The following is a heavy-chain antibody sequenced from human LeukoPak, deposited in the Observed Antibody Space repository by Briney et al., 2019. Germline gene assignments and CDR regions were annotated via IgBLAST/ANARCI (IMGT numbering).Heavy chain of an antibody. V-gene: IGHV3-53*01. Sequence: PGGSLRLSCAASGFTVRDSYVSWVRQAPGKRLEWLSFIYVSGTTFYAASVKGRFTISRDNSKNTVYIQMNRLRAEDTALYYCARVSEGYDSSGYPYWGQGTLVTVSS. J-gene: IGHJ4*02. CDR3: ARVSEGYDSSGYPY. D-gene: IGHD3-22*01. CDR2: IYVSGTT. CDR1: GFTVRDSY.